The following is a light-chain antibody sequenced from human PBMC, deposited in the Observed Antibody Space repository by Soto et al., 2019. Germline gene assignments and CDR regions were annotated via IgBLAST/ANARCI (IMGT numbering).Light chain of an antibody. CDR2: KAS. CDR3: QQYNSYPGT. V-gene: IGKV1-5*03. J-gene: IGKJ1*01. Sequence: DIQMTQSPSTLSASVGDRVTITCRASQSISSWLAWYQQKPGKAPKLLIYKASNLESGVPSRFSGSGSGTEFTLTISSPQPDDFASFYCQQYNSYPGTFGQGTKVEIK. CDR1: QSISSW.